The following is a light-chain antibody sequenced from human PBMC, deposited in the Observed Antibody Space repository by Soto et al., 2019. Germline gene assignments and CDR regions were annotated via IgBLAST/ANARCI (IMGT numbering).Light chain of an antibody. CDR2: EAS. CDR1: QGIGST. J-gene: IGKJ4*01. V-gene: IGKV3-15*01. Sequence: ESVMTQSPATLSVSPGEGATLSCRASQGIGSTLALYQHKPGQTPRLLIYEASTRATGVPASFSGSGSGTEFTLSINSRQSEDFVVYYWQRYSHWPLPFGGGTNVE. CDR3: QRYSHWPLP.